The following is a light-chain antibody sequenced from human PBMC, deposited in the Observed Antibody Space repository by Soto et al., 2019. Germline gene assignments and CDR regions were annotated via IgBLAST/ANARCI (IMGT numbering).Light chain of an antibody. CDR2: GAS. Sequence: EIVVTQSPATLSVTLGDRATLSCRASQSVSGDLAWYQQKPGQAPRLLISGASTRATDTPARFSGSGSGTEFTLTISSLQSEAFAVYFCHQYNNWPYAFGQGTKLEI. V-gene: IGKV3-15*01. J-gene: IGKJ2*01. CDR1: QSVSGD. CDR3: HQYNNWPYA.